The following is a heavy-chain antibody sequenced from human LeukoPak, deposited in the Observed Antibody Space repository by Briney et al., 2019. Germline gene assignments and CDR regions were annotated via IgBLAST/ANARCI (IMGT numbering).Heavy chain of an antibody. D-gene: IGHD3-16*01. CDR3: ARGITLFDF. V-gene: IGHV4-39*07. CDR2: IYYSGTT. J-gene: IGHJ4*02. Sequence: SEALSLTCTVSGGSISSGSYYWVWIRQPPGKGLEWIGTIYYSGTTYYNPSLKSRVTISVDTSKNQFSLRLSSVTAADTAVYYCARGITLFDFWGQGTLVTVSS. CDR1: GGSISSGSYY.